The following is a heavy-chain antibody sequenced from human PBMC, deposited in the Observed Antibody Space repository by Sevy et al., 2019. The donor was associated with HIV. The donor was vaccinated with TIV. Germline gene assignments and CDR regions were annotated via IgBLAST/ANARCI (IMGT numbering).Heavy chain of an antibody. J-gene: IGHJ4*02. CDR2: IQYDRSNK. Sequence: GGSLRLSCAASGFSFSSYGMHGVRQAPRKGLEWMSYIQYDRSNKDYADSVKGRFTISRDNSKNTLYLQMNSLRVEDTAVFYCVKEGGGGGGDHWGQGTLVTVSS. CDR3: VKEGGGGGGDH. CDR1: GFSFSSYG. D-gene: IGHD3-16*01. V-gene: IGHV3-30*02.